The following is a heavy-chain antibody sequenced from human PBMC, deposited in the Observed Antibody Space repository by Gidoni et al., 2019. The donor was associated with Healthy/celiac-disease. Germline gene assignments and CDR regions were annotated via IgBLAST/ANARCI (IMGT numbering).Heavy chain of an antibody. CDR3: ARGGPLDWNYSHYYYYYGMDV. CDR1: GFTFSSYG. J-gene: IGHJ6*02. V-gene: IGHV3-33*01. Sequence: QVQLVESGGGVVQPGRSLRLSCAASGFTFSSYGMHWGRQAPGKGLEWVSVRWYDGSNKYYEDAVKGLFTISRDNSKNTLYLQMNSLRAEDTAVYYCARGGPLDWNYSHYYYYYGMDVWGQGTTVTVSS. CDR2: RWYDGSNK. D-gene: IGHD1-7*01.